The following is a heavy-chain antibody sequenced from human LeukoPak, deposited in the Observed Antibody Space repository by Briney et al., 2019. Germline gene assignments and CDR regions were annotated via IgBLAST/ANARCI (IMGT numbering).Heavy chain of an antibody. CDR2: ISSSGSTI. V-gene: IGHV3-48*03. CDR1: GFTFSSYE. D-gene: IGHD3-3*01. Sequence: GGSLRLSCAASGFTFSSYEMNWVRQAPGKGLEWVSYISSSGSTIYYADSVKGRFTISRDNAKNSPYLQMNSLRAEDTAVYYCARENPGTIFGVVQYGMDVWGQGTTVTVSS. CDR3: ARENPGTIFGVVQYGMDV. J-gene: IGHJ6*02.